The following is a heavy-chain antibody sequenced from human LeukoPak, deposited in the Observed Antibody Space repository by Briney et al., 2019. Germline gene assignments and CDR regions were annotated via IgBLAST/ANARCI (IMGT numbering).Heavy chain of an antibody. Sequence: GGSLRLSCAASRFTFSIFAMNWVRQAPGKGLEWLSYISSSSSTIYYADSVKGRFTISRDNAKDSLYLQLNSLRPEDTAVYYCARDLGYSYGYSSYDCWGQGTLVTVSS. CDR2: ISSSSSTI. V-gene: IGHV3-48*01. D-gene: IGHD5-18*01. J-gene: IGHJ4*02. CDR1: RFTFSIFA. CDR3: ARDLGYSYGYSSYDC.